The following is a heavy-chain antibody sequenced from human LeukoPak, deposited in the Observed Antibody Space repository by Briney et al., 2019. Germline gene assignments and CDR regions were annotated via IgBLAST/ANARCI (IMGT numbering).Heavy chain of an antibody. CDR3: ARHYYDSSGYYGNDY. J-gene: IGHJ4*02. V-gene: IGHV1-46*01. D-gene: IGHD3-22*01. CDR2: IYPRDGST. CDR1: GYSFTSNY. Sequence: ASVKVSCKASGYSFTSNYIHWVRQAPGQGLEWMGMIYPRDGSTSYAQKFQGRVTVTRDTSTSTAYMELRSLRSDDTAVYYCARHYYDSSGYYGNDYWGQGTLVTVSS.